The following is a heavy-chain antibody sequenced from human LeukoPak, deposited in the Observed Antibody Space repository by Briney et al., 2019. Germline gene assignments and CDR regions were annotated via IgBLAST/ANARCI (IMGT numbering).Heavy chain of an antibody. J-gene: IGHJ4*02. V-gene: IGHV3-30*18. CDR1: GFTFSSYG. CDR3: AKDFPPYCSSTSCLPGH. D-gene: IGHD2-2*01. CDR2: ISYDGSNK. Sequence: GGSLRLSCAASGFTFSSYGMHWVRQAPGKGLEWVAVISYDGSNKYYADSVKGRFTISRDNSKNTLYLQMNSLRAEDTAVYYCAKDFPPYCSSTSCLPGHWGQGTLVTVSS.